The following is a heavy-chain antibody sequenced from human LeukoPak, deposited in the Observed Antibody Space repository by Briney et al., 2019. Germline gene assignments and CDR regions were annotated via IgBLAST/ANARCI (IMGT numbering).Heavy chain of an antibody. V-gene: IGHV3-21*01. Sequence: GGSLRLSCAASGFTFSSYSMNWVRQAPGKGLEWVSSISSSSSYIYYADSVKGRFTISRDNAKNSLYLQLYSLRAEDTAVYYCARVGAAAGPNDYWGQGTLVTVSS. CDR1: GFTFSSYS. D-gene: IGHD6-13*01. CDR2: ISSSSSYI. CDR3: ARVGAAAGPNDY. J-gene: IGHJ4*02.